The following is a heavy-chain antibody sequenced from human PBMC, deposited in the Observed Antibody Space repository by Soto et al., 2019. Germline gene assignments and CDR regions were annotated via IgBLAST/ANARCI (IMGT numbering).Heavy chain of an antibody. V-gene: IGHV4-59*01. D-gene: IGHD3-22*01. J-gene: IGHJ4*02. CDR3: ARDFPLGYSYYFDY. Sequence: PSXTLFLTCPVSGESISSSSTSWIRQPPGKGLEWIGYFYNSGSTSYNPSLKSRVTISVDTSKNQFSLKLNSVTPADTAVYYCARDFPLGYSYYFDYWGQGILVTVSS. CDR2: FYNSGST. CDR1: GESISSSS.